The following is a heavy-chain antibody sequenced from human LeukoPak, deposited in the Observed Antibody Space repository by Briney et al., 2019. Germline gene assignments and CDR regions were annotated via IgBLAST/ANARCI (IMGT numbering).Heavy chain of an antibody. CDR3: ARGGGDPGYFDY. CDR2: INSDGSGT. CDR1: GFPFSGFW. Sequence: TGGSPRLSCAASGFPFSGFWMHWVRQAPGKGLVWVSRINSDGSGTSHADSVKGRFTTSRDNAKNTLYLQMNSLRAEDTAVYYCARGGGDPGYFDYWGQGTLVTVSS. V-gene: IGHV3-74*01. J-gene: IGHJ4*02. D-gene: IGHD2-21*02.